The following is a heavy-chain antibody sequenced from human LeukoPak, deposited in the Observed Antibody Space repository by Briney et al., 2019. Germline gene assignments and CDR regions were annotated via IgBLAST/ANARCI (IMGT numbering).Heavy chain of an antibody. J-gene: IGHJ4*02. Sequence: SETLFLTCTVSGGSISSYYWSWIRQPPGKGLEWIGYIYYSGSTNYNPSLKSRVTISVDTSKNQFSLKLSSVTAADTAVYYCARGRDNWNYGYWGQGTLVTVSS. CDR1: GGSISSYY. CDR2: IYYSGST. V-gene: IGHV4-59*01. D-gene: IGHD1-7*01. CDR3: ARGRDNWNYGY.